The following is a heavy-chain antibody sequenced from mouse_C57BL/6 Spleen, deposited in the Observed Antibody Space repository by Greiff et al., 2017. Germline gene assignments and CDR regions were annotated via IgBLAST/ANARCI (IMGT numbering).Heavy chain of an antibody. CDR1: GFTFSSYG. V-gene: IGHV5-6*01. CDR3: ARPAYYSIWGFAY. Sequence: EVQVVVSGGDLVKPGGSLKLSCAASGFTFSSYGMSWVRQTPDKRLEWVATISSGGSYTYYPDSVKGRFTISRDNAKNTLYLQMSSLKSEDTAMYYCARPAYYSIWGFAYWGQGTLVTVSA. CDR2: ISSGGSYT. J-gene: IGHJ3*01. D-gene: IGHD2-5*01.